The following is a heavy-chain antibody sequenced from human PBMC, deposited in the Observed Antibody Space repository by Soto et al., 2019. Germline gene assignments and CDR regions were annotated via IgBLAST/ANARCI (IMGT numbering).Heavy chain of an antibody. CDR2: IWYDGSNK. V-gene: IGHV3-33*01. CDR1: GFTFSSYG. D-gene: IGHD2-21*02. CDR3: ARGTCGGDCYSDAFDI. Sequence: QVQLVESGGGVVQPGRSLRLSCAASGFTFSSYGMHWVRQAPGKGLEWVAVIWYDGSNKYYADSVKGRFTISRDNSKNTLYLQMNRLRAEDTAVYYCARGTCGGDCYSDAFDIWGQGKMVTVSS. J-gene: IGHJ3*02.